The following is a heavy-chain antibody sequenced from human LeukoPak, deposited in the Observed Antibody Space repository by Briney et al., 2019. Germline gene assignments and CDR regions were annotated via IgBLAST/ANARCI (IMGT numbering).Heavy chain of an antibody. Sequence: SETLSLTCNVSGYFLSSGFYWGWIRQPPGKGLEWIASVNHSGTTTYNPSLKSRVTMSMDTSMNHYSLKLRSVTAADTAVYYCARTLSDSSPVATWGQGTLVTVSS. CDR1: GYFLSSGFY. J-gene: IGHJ4*02. CDR2: VNHSGTT. V-gene: IGHV4-38-2*02. CDR3: ARTLSDSSPVAT. D-gene: IGHD3-22*01.